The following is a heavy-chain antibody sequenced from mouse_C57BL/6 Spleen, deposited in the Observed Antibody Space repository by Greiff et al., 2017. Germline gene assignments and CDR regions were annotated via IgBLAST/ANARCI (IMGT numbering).Heavy chain of an antibody. J-gene: IGHJ2*01. V-gene: IGHV5-4*01. CDR2: ISDGGSYT. Sequence: EVQLVESGGGLVKPGGSLKLSCAASGFTFSSYAMSWVRQTPEKRLEWVATISDGGSYTYYPENVKGRFTISRDNAKNNLYLQMSHLKSEDTAMYYCAREGGSLDYWGQGTTLTVSS. CDR3: AREGGSLDY. CDR1: GFTFSSYA. D-gene: IGHD1-1*02.